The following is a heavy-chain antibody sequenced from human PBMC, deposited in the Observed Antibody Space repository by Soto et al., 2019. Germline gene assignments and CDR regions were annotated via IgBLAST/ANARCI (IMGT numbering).Heavy chain of an antibody. CDR2: IFHRGST. V-gene: IGHV4-61*01. D-gene: IGHD3-10*01. CDR3: ARGRGNYYGSGNLDY. CDR1: GGSVSSTNYF. J-gene: IGHJ4*02. Sequence: SETLSLTCTVSGGSVSSTNYFWSWIRQPPGKGLEWIAYIFHRGSTIYNPSLQSRVTISLDTSQNQFSLKLSSVTAADTAMYYCARGRGNYYGSGNLDYWGQGTRVTVSS.